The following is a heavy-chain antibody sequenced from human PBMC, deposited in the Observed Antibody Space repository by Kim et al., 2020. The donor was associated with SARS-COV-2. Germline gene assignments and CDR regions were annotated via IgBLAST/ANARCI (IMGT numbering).Heavy chain of an antibody. CDR1: GFTFSDYY. CDR3: ARTLPWFGEACFDY. D-gene: IGHD3-10*01. J-gene: IGHJ4*02. V-gene: IGHV3-11*04. Sequence: GGSLRLSCAASGFTFSDYYMSWIRQAPGKGLEWVSYISSSGSTIYYADSVKGRFTISRENAKNSLYLQMNSLRAEDTAVYYCARTLPWFGEACFDYWGQGTLVTVSS. CDR2: ISSSGSTI.